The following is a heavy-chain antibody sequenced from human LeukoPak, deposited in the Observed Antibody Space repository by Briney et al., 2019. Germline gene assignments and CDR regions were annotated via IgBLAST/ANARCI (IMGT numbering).Heavy chain of an antibody. J-gene: IGHJ5*02. CDR2: TYYRSKWYN. CDR3: ARLLLSAARVGWFDP. D-gene: IGHD2/OR15-2a*01. CDR1: GDSVSSNSTA. Sequence: SQTLSLTCAISGDSVSSNSTAWNWIRQSPSRGLEWLGRTYYRSKWYNDYAVSVKSRITINPDTSKNQFSLQLNPVTPEDTAVYYCARLLLSAARVGWFDPWGQGTLVTVSS. V-gene: IGHV6-1*01.